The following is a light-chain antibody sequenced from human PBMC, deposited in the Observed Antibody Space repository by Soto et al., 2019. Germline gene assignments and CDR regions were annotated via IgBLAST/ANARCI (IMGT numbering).Light chain of an antibody. CDR2: WAS. Sequence: DIVMTQSLDSLAVSLGERATINCKSSQSVLYSSNNKNYLAWYQQKPGQPPKLLFYWASTRESGVPDRFSGSGSGTDFSLTISTLQAEDGAVYYCQQYSSPPYTFGQGTKLEIK. CDR1: QSVLYSSNNKNY. CDR3: QQYSSPPYT. J-gene: IGKJ2*01. V-gene: IGKV4-1*01.